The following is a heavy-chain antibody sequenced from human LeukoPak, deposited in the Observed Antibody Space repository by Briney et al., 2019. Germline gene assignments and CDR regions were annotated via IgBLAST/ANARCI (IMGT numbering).Heavy chain of an antibody. CDR1: GGSFSGYY. Sequence: KPSETLSLTCAVYGGSFSGYYWSWIRQPPGKGLEWIGEINYSGSTNYNPSLKSRVTISVDTSKNQFSLKLSSVTAADTAVYYCARGGTYYDYVWGSYRHHYFDYWGQGTLVTVSS. V-gene: IGHV4-34*01. CDR3: ARGGTYYDYVWGSYRHHYFDY. CDR2: INYSGST. D-gene: IGHD3-16*02. J-gene: IGHJ4*02.